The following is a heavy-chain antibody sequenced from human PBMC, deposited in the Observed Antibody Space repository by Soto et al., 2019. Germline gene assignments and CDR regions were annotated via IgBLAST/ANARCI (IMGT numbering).Heavy chain of an antibody. Sequence: VRLSCAASGFSFSISPMHWVRQAPGKGPEWVALISYDGTNKFYADSVKGRFTISRDNSKSTLYLQVDSLRPEDAAVYYCARDPKTSGGQHWAFNYFDSWGQGTLVTVSS. CDR2: ISYDGTNK. D-gene: IGHD7-27*01. V-gene: IGHV3-30-3*01. J-gene: IGHJ4*02. CDR3: ARDPKTSGGQHWAFNYFDS. CDR1: GFSFSISP.